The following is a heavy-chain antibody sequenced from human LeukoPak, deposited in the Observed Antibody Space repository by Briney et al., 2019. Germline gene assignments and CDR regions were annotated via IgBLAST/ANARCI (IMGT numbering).Heavy chain of an antibody. Sequence: GSLRLSCAASGFTFSSYEMNWVRQDPGKGLEWVSYISSSGSTIYYADSVKGRFTISRDNAKNSLYLQMNSLRAEDTAVYYCARSYYYGSTDYWGQGTLVTVSS. CDR2: ISSSGSTI. CDR3: ARSYYYGSTDY. J-gene: IGHJ4*02. V-gene: IGHV3-48*03. D-gene: IGHD3-10*01. CDR1: GFTFSSYE.